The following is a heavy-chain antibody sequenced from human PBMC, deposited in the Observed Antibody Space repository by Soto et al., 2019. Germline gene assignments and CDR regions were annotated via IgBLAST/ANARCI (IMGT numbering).Heavy chain of an antibody. CDR1: GFTFSSYA. V-gene: IGHV3-30-3*01. J-gene: IGHJ6*02. CDR2: ISYDGSNK. CDR3: ARDEGVGSSWYFDYYYYGMDV. D-gene: IGHD6-13*01. Sequence: GGSLRLSCAASGFTFSSYAMHWVRQAPGKGLEWVAVISYDGSNKYYADSVKGRFTISRDNSKNTLYLQMNSLRAEDTAVYYCARDEGVGSSWYFDYYYYGMDVWGQGTTVTVSS.